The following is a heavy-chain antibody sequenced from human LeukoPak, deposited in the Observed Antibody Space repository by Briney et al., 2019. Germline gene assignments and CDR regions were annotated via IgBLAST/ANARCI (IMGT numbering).Heavy chain of an antibody. CDR1: GYTFANYE. V-gene: IGHV1-8*03. D-gene: IGHD3-10*01. J-gene: IGHJ4*02. CDR3: ARGTSYYASGSYPDFDY. Sequence: GASVKVSXKASGYTFANYEIHWVRQATGQGLEWMAGVNPNSGNTNYAQKFQGRVTVTRNTFISTAYMELGSLGFEDTAVYYCARGTSYYASGSYPDFDYWGQGTLVTVSS. CDR2: VNPNSGNT.